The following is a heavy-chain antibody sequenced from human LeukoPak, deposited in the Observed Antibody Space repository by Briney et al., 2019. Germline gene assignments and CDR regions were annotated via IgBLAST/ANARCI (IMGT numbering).Heavy chain of an antibody. CDR2: IYYSGST. Sequence: PSATLSLTCTVSGGSISSYYWSWIRQPPGKGLEWIGYIYYSGSTNYNPSLKSRVTISVDTSKNQFSLKLSSVTAADTAVYYCARHLRELPEFDYWGQGTLVTVSS. J-gene: IGHJ4*02. D-gene: IGHD1-26*01. CDR3: ARHLRELPEFDY. CDR1: GGSISSYY. V-gene: IGHV4-59*08.